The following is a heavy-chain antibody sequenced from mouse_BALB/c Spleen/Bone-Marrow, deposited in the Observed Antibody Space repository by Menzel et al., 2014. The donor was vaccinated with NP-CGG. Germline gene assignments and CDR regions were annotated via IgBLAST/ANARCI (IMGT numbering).Heavy chain of an antibody. V-gene: IGHV14-3*02. CDR2: IDPANGNT. CDR1: GFNIKDTY. J-gene: IGHJ1*01. Sequence: VQLQQSGAELVKPGASVKLSCTASGFNIKDTYMHWVKQRPEQGLEWIGRIDPANGNTKYDPKFQGKATITADTSSNTAYLQHSSLTSEDTAVYYCANYDYGWYFDVWGAGTTVTVSS. D-gene: IGHD2-4*01. CDR3: ANYDYGWYFDV.